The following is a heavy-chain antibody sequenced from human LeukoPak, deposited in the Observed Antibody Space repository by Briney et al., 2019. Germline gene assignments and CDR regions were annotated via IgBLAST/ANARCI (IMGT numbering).Heavy chain of an antibody. J-gene: IGHJ6*02. CDR2: MYSFGNT. CDR3: ARGKPVTGTPDYYSYGMDV. CDR1: EFTVSSTY. D-gene: IGHD1-20*01. Sequence: PGGSLRFSCAVSEFTVSSTYMSWVRQAPGKGLEWVSLMYSFGNTYYADSVKGRFTISRDNSKNTLYLQMNSLRAEDTALYYCARGKPVTGTPDYYSYGMDVWGQGTMVTVSS. V-gene: IGHV3-53*01.